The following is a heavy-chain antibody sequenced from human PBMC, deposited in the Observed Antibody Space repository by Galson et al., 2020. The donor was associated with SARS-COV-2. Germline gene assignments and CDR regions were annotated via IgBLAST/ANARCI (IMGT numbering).Heavy chain of an antibody. CDR2: IDHSGST. J-gene: IGHJ5*02. CDR1: GGSFSGYY. Sequence: SETLSLTCAVYGGSFSGYYWSWIRQPPGKGLEWIGEIDHSGSTNYNPSIKSRVTISVDTSKNQFSLKLRSVTAADTAVYYCASGTYSSSWYGVRNWFDPWGQGTLVTVSS. CDR3: ASGTYSSSWYGVRNWFDP. V-gene: IGHV4-34*01. D-gene: IGHD6-13*01.